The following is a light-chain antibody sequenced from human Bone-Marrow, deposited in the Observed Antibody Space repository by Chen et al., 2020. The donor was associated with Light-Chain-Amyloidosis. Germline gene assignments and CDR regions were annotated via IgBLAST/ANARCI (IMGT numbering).Light chain of an antibody. V-gene: IGLV2-14*01. CDR3: SSYTITNTLV. CDR2: EVT. CDR1: SSDVGGDNH. Sequence: QSALTQPASGSGSPGQSITISCTGTSSDVGGDNHVPWYQQHPDKAPKLMIYEVTNRPSWVPDRFSGSKSDNTASLTISGLQTEAEADYFCSSYTITNTLVFGSGTRVTVL. J-gene: IGLJ1*01.